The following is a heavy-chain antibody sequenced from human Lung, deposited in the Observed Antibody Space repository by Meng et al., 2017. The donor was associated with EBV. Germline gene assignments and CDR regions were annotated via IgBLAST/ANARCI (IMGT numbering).Heavy chain of an antibody. J-gene: IGHJ5*02. CDR2: IYYSGST. D-gene: IGHD4-23*01. Sequence: QVPRQESGPGLVKPSQTLSLTCAGSGGSIRSGGYYWSWIRQPPGKGLEWIGYIYYSGSTYYNPSLKSRVTISVDTSKNQFSLKLSSVTAADTAVYYCARGSLLRWNWFDPWGQGTLVTVSS. V-gene: IGHV4-30-4*01. CDR3: ARGSLLRWNWFDP. CDR1: GGSIRSGGYY.